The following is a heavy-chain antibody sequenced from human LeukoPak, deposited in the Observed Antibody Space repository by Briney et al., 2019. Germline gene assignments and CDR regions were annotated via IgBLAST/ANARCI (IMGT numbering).Heavy chain of an antibody. CDR2: IIPIFGTA. J-gene: IGHJ6*02. Sequence: SVKVSCKASGGTFSSYAISWVRQAPGQGLEWMGGIIPIFGTANYAQKFQGRVTITADESTSTAYMELSSLRSEDTAVYYCAATIAADTVYYGMDVWGQGTTVTVSS. V-gene: IGHV1-69*13. D-gene: IGHD6-13*01. CDR1: GGTFSSYA. CDR3: AATIAADTVYYGMDV.